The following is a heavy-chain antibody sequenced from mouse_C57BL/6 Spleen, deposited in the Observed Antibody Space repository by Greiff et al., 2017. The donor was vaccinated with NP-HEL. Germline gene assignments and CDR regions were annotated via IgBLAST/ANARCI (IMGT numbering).Heavy chain of an antibody. J-gene: IGHJ3*01. D-gene: IGHD1-1*01. CDR2: IYPGDGDT. CDR1: GYAFSSYW. V-gene: IGHV1-80*01. CDR3: ARSPHYYGSSPFAY. Sequence: VKLMESGAELVKPGASVKISCKASGYAFSSYWMNWVKQRPGKGLEWIGQIYPGDGDTNYNGKFKGKATLTADKSSSTAYMQLSSLTSEDSAVYFCARSPHYYGSSPFAYWGQGTLVTVSA.